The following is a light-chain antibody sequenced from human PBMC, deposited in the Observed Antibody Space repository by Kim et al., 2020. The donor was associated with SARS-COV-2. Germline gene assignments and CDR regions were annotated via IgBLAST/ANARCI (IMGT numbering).Light chain of an antibody. CDR3: QQYSSPPRT. CDR2: WTS. V-gene: IGKV4-1*01. J-gene: IGKJ1*01. Sequence: DIVMTQSPDSLAVSLGERATINCKSSQNIYSSNNKHPIAWYQQKPGQPPKLLIYWTSTREWGVPDRFSGSGSGIDFTLTISSLQAEDVAVYYCQQYSSPPRTFGPGTKVDIK. CDR1: QNIYSSNNKHP.